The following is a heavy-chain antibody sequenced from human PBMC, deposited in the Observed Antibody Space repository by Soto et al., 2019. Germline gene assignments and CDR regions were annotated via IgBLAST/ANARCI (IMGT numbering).Heavy chain of an antibody. CDR2: IIPILGIA. J-gene: IGHJ6*03. Sequence: SVKVSCKASGGTFSRYTISWVRRAPGQGLEWMGRIIPILGIANYAQKFQGRVTITADKSTSTAYMELSSLRSEDTAVYYCARPTLRDTWDYYYMDVWGKGTTVTVSS. CDR3: ARPTLRDTWDYYYMDV. V-gene: IGHV1-69*02. CDR1: GGTFSRYT. D-gene: IGHD5-18*01.